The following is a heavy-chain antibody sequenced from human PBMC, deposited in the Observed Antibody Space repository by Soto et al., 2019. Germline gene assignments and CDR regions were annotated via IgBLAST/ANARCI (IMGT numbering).Heavy chain of an antibody. J-gene: IGHJ4*02. CDR2: IYYSGST. Sequence: QLQLQESGPGLVKPSETLSLTCTVSGGSISSSSYYWGWIRQPPGKGLEWIGSIYYSGSTYYNPSLKSRVTISVDTSKNQFSLKLSSVTAADTAVYYCARQYGDYDPFDYWGQGTLVTVSS. V-gene: IGHV4-39*01. CDR1: GGSISSSSYY. CDR3: ARQYGDYDPFDY. D-gene: IGHD4-17*01.